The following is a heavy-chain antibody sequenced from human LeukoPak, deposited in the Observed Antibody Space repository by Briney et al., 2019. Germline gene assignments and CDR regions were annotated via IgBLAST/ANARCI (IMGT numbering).Heavy chain of an antibody. J-gene: IGHJ4*02. Sequence: GGSLRLSCAASGFTVSSNYMSWVRQAPGKGLEWVSVIYSDGSTYYADSMKGRFTISRDNSKNTLYLQMSNLRAEDTAVYYCARQHPYYYSIDYWGQGTLVTVSS. V-gene: IGHV3-53*01. D-gene: IGHD3-22*01. CDR2: IYSDGST. CDR3: ARQHPYYYSIDY. CDR1: GFTVSSNY.